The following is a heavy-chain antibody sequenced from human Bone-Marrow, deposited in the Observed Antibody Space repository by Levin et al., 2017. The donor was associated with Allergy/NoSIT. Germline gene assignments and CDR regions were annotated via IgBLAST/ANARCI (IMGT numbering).Heavy chain of an antibody. V-gene: IGHV4-30-4*01. Sequence: SETLSLTCTVSGGSISSGDYYWSWIRQPPGKGLEWIGYIYYSGSTYYNPSLKSRVTISVDTSKNQFSLKLSSVTAADTAVYYCARVPWFGELLVGFDYWGQGTLVTVSS. CDR2: IYYSGST. CDR1: GGSISSGDYY. J-gene: IGHJ4*02. CDR3: ARVPWFGELLVGFDY. D-gene: IGHD3-10*01.